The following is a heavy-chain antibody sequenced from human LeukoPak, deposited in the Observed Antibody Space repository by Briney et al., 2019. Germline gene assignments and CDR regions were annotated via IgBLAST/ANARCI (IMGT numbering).Heavy chain of an antibody. CDR2: IYPGDSDT. CDR1: GYRFTTYW. J-gene: IGHJ5*02. CDR3: ARQEYCSGGSCYTWFDP. D-gene: IGHD2-15*01. V-gene: IGHV5-51*01. Sequence: GESLQISCQASGYRFTTYWIGWVRQKPGKGLEWMGIIYPGDSDTRYSPPFQGQVTFSADKSISTAYLQWSSLKASDTAMYYCARQEYCSGGSCYTWFDPWGQGTLVTVSS.